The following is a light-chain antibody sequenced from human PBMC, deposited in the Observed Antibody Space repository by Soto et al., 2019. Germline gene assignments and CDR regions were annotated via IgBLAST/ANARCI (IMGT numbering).Light chain of an antibody. Sequence: DLQMTQSPSSLSASVGDRVTITCRASQGIDTYLAWYQQKPGQVPKLLIYAGSTLQSGVPSRFSGSGSGTDFTLTISRLQPEDVATYFCQKYTRAPFTFGPGTKVDIK. J-gene: IGKJ3*01. CDR2: AGS. CDR3: QKYTRAPFT. V-gene: IGKV1-27*01. CDR1: QGIDTY.